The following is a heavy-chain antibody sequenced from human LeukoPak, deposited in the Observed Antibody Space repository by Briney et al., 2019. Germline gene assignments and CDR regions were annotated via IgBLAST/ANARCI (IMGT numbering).Heavy chain of an antibody. Sequence: GASVKVSCKASGYTFTSYYMHWVRQAPGQGLEWMGIINPSGGSTSYAQKFQGRVTMTRDTSTSTVYMELSSLRSEDTAVYYCARDLGYCSSTSCQHDAFDIWGQGTMVTVSS. CDR1: GYTFTSYY. CDR2: INPSGGST. D-gene: IGHD2-2*01. V-gene: IGHV1-46*01. J-gene: IGHJ3*02. CDR3: ARDLGYCSSTSCQHDAFDI.